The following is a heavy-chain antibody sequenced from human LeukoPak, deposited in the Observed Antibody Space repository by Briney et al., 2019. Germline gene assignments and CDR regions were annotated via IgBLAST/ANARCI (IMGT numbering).Heavy chain of an antibody. J-gene: IGHJ4*02. V-gene: IGHV3-23*01. CDR3: AGSSCGGNCYSGFDY. D-gene: IGHD2-21*02. CDR1: RFTLSSYA. CDR2: ISGSGSST. Sequence: GGSLRLSCAASRFTLSSYAMAWVRQAPGKGLQWVPAISGSGSSTYYADSVKGRFTISRDNSKNTLFLQMNSLRAEDTAVYYCAGSSCGGNCYSGFDYWGQGTLVTVSS.